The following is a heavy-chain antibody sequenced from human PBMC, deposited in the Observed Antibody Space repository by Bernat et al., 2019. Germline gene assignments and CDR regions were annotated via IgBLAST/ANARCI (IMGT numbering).Heavy chain of an antibody. CDR3: AARRHYHASSYDY. Sequence: QVQLVESGGGLVNPGKSLRLSCAASGFIFSNYYMHWVRQAPGKGLEWVSYICSGGSTKYYADSVKGRFTISRDNAKNTLYLQMNSLRADDKAVYYCAARRHYHASSYDYWGQGTLVTVSS. D-gene: IGHD3-22*01. J-gene: IGHJ4*01. V-gene: IGHV3-30*03. CDR1: GFIFSNYY. CDR2: ICSGGSTK.